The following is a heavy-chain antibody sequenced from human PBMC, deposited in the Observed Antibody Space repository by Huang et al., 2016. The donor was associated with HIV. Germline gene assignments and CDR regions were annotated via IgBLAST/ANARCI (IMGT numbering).Heavy chain of an antibody. CDR3: ARTGVAVSDDPEYFQH. Sequence: LQESGPGLVGPSETLSLTCAVSSDSINSNTFYWGWIRRPPGKALEWIGSIYYSGTTYYSPALKRRARIAVDASKNRIFLHLRSVTAADTGVYYCARTGVAVSDDPEYFQHWGQGALVTIS. D-gene: IGHD3-3*01. J-gene: IGHJ1*01. CDR1: SDSINSNTFY. V-gene: IGHV4-39*02. CDR2: IYYSGTT.